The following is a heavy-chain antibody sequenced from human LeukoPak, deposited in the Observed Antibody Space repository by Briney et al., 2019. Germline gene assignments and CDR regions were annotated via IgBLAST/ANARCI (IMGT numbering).Heavy chain of an antibody. CDR2: FDPEDGET. V-gene: IGHV1-24*01. CDR3: ATQRAAAGTFDY. CDR1: GYTLTELS. D-gene: IGHD6-13*01. J-gene: IGHJ4*02. Sequence: ASVKVSCKVSGYTLTELSMHWVRQAPGKGLEWMGGFDPEDGETIYAQKFQGRVTMTEDTSTDTAYMELSSLRSEDTAVYYCATQRAAAGTFDYWGQGTLVIVSS.